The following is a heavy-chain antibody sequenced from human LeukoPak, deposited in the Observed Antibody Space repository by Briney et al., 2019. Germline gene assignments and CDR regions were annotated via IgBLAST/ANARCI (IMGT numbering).Heavy chain of an antibody. CDR3: GKTDIYFNPIDY. CDR2: IHRAGRT. Sequence: PSGTLSLTCAVSGVSISSSEWWRWVRQPPGQGLGWIGEIHRAGRTRYNPSLNSRVTISMDHSKNQFSLKLTSVTAADTAIYYCGKTDIYFNPIDYWGPGSLVTVSS. D-gene: IGHD3-9*01. J-gene: IGHJ4*02. V-gene: IGHV4-4*02. CDR1: GVSISSSEW.